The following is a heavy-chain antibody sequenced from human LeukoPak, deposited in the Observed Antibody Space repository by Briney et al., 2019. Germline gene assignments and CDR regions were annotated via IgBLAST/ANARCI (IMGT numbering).Heavy chain of an antibody. Sequence: GGSLRLSCAASGFTFSSYWMHWVRQAPGKGLVWVSRINSDGSSTSYADSVKGRFTISRDNAKNTLYLQMNNLRTEDTAVYYCAKEGTPQVSTWYDLWGQGTQVIVSS. CDR1: GFTFSSYW. J-gene: IGHJ5*02. V-gene: IGHV3-74*01. CDR2: INSDGSST. D-gene: IGHD3-10*01. CDR3: AKEGTPQVSTWYDL.